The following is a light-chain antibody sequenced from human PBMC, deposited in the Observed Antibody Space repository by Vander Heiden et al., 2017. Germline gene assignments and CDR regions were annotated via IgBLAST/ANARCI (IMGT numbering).Light chain of an antibody. CDR3: QQYGGSPYT. J-gene: IGKJ2*01. V-gene: IGKV3-20*01. CDR1: QSVSSSY. Sequence: EIVLTQSTGTLSLSPGERATLSGRASQSVSSSYLAWYQQKPGQAPRLLIYGASTRATGIPDRFSGSGSGTGFTLTISRLEPEDFAVYFCQQYGGSPYTFGQGTKLEIK. CDR2: GAS.